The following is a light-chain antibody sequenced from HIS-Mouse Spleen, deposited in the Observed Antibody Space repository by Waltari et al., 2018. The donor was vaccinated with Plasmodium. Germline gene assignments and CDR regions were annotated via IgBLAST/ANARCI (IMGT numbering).Light chain of an antibody. Sequence: DIQMTQSPSYLSASVGVRVTITCQASQDISNYLNWYQQKPGKAPKLLIYDASNVETGVPSRFSGSGSVTDFTFTISSLQPEDIATYYCQQYDNLPPLFTFGPGTKVDIK. V-gene: IGKV1-33*01. CDR3: QQYDNLPPLFT. CDR2: DAS. CDR1: QDISNY. J-gene: IGKJ3*01.